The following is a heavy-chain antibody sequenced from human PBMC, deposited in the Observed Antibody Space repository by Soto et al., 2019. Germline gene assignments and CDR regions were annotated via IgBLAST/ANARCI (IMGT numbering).Heavy chain of an antibody. CDR1: GYTFSDYY. J-gene: IGHJ4*02. V-gene: IGHV1-2*02. Sequence: ASVKVSCKASGYTFSDYYIHWVRQAPGQGLEWMGWINPNSGGTKYAPKFQGGVTMTRDTSITTAYMELSRLRSGDTAVYYCAREPATARPEGVDFWGQGTLVTVSS. D-gene: IGHD1-1*01. CDR3: AREPATARPEGVDF. CDR2: INPNSGGT.